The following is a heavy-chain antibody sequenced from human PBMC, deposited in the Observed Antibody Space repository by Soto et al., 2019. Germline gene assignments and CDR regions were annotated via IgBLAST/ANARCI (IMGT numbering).Heavy chain of an antibody. J-gene: IGHJ5*02. CDR3: ARHVNDDNWFDP. CDR2: IYYSGRT. V-gene: IGHV4-39*01. D-gene: IGHD1-1*01. Sequence: SETLSLTFTVSGGSIGSTIYYWGLIRQPPGKAPEWIGTIYYSGRTYYKTYLTSRVNISVDTSKNQFSMKLSSVTAADTAVYYCARHVNDDNWFDPWGQGTLVTVSS. CDR1: GGSIGSTIYY.